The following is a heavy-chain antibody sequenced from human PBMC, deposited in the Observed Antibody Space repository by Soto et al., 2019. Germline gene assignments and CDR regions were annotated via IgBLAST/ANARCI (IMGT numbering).Heavy chain of an antibody. CDR2: IIPIFGTA. D-gene: IGHD6-13*01. Sequence: SVKVSCKASGGTFSSYSISWVRQAPGQGLEWVGGIIPIFGTANYAQKFQGRVTITADESTSTAYMELSSLRSEDTAVYYCARGGYSSTWSNLLDRSGLDVWGQGTTVNVSS. CDR3: ARGGYSSTWSNLLDRSGLDV. V-gene: IGHV1-69*13. J-gene: IGHJ6*02. CDR1: GGTFSSYS.